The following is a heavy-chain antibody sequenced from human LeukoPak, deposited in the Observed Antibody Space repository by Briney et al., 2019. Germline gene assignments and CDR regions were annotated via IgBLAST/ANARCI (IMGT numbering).Heavy chain of an antibody. CDR1: GFTFSNYW. J-gene: IGHJ4*02. D-gene: IGHD6-19*01. Sequence: GGSLRLPCAASGFTFSNYWMSWVRQAPGKGLEWVANIKKDGSEKYYLDSVKGRFTISRDNSKNTLYLQMNSLRAEDTAVYYCAKGKDDSSGWYFFYWGQGTLVTVSS. CDR3: AKGKDDSSGWYFFY. V-gene: IGHV3-7*03. CDR2: IKKDGSEK.